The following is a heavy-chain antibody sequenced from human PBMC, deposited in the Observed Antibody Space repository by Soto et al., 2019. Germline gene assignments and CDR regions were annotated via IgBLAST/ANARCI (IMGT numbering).Heavy chain of an antibody. CDR2: ISATGSG. CDR1: GGSVISGSYY. V-gene: IGHV4-61*01. Sequence: QVQLQESGPGLVKPSETLSLTCTVSGGSVISGSYYWSWIRQPPGKGLEWVGCISATGSGDYNPSLKSRVTTSVHTSKRQFSLRLNSVTAADTAVYYCARAHSGYDPLGMDVWGQGTTVTV. CDR3: ARAHSGYDPLGMDV. J-gene: IGHJ6*02. D-gene: IGHD5-12*01.